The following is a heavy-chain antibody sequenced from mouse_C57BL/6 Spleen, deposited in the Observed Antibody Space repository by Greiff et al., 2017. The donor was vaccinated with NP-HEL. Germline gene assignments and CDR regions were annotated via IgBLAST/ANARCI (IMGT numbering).Heavy chain of an antibody. CDR1: GYTFTDYE. CDR2: IDPETGGT. CDR3: TRSELGRWYFDV. V-gene: IGHV1-15*01. D-gene: IGHD4-1*01. J-gene: IGHJ1*03. Sequence: VKLMESGAELVRPGASVTLSCKASGYTFTDYEMHWVKQTPVHGLEWIGAIDPETGGTAYNQKFKGKAILTADKSSSTAYMELRSLTSEDSAVYYCTRSELGRWYFDVWGTGTTVTVSS.